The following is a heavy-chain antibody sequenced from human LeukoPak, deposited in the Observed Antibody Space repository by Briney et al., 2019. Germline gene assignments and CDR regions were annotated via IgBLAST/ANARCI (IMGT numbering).Heavy chain of an antibody. Sequence: GGSLRLSCAASGFTFSAYGMHWVRQAAGKGLEWVAVISKDGGNKYYADSVKGRFTISRDNSKNTLYLQMSSLRAEDTAVYYCAGDSGSYYNTGFYYFDYWGQGTLVTVSS. CDR3: AGDSGSYYNTGFYYFDY. CDR2: ISKDGGNK. V-gene: IGHV3-30*03. CDR1: GFTFSAYG. J-gene: IGHJ4*02. D-gene: IGHD3-10*01.